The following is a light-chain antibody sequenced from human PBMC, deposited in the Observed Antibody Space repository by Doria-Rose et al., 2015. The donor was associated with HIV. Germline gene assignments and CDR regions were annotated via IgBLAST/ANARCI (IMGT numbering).Light chain of an antibody. Sequence: VLTQPPESLGMSLGETATLNCKSNPMLLYTSQNYFAWYQQKPGQPPKLLIYWASTRQSGVPARFSGSGSGTDFTLTISSLEAEDVAVYYCQQYYDTPSFGPGTTVDIK. CDR1: PMLLYTSQNY. CDR2: WAS. V-gene: IGKV4-1*01. CDR3: QQYYDTPS. J-gene: IGKJ3*01.